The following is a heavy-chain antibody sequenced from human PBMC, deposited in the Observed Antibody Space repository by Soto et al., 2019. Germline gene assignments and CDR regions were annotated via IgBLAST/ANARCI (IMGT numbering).Heavy chain of an antibody. CDR2: IKSDGSST. Sequence: EVQLVESGGGLVQPGGSLRLSCAASGFTFSTYWMHWVRQAPGKGLVWVSRIKSDGSSTSYADSVKGLFTISRDNAKNTLYLQMNSLRVEDTAVYYCARSDWFDPWGQGTLVTVSS. CDR1: GFTFSTYW. CDR3: ARSDWFDP. J-gene: IGHJ5*02. V-gene: IGHV3-74*01.